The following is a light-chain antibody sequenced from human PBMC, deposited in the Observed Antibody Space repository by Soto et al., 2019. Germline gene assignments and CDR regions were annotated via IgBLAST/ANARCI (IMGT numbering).Light chain of an antibody. CDR2: DAS. CDR1: QSVRSS. J-gene: IGKJ1*01. V-gene: IGKV3-15*01. Sequence: IVLRQGKESISLWPADREKQCCRASQSVRSSLAWYQQKPGQAPRLFIYDASTRATGIPARFIGSGSGTEFTLSVCSLQSQDFAVYCCQEYNSWLERFGQGTKVDIK. CDR3: QEYNSWLER.